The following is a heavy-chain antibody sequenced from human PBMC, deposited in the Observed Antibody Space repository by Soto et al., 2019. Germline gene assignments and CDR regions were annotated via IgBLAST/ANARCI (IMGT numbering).Heavy chain of an antibody. CDR1: GGSFSGYY. CDR2: INHSGST. CDR3: ERVSSSWYVINRFDP. V-gene: IGHV4-34*01. J-gene: IGHJ5*02. Sequence: SETLSLTCAVYGGSFSGYYWSWIRQPPGKGLEWIGEINHSGSTNYNPSLKSRVTISVDTSKNQFSLKLSSVTAADTAVYYCERVSSSWYVINRFDPWGQGTLVNVSS. D-gene: IGHD6-13*01.